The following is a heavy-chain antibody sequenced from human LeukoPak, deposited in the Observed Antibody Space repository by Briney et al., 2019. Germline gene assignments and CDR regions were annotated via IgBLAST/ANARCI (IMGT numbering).Heavy chain of an antibody. CDR2: IIPIFGIA. J-gene: IGHJ4*02. D-gene: IGHD2-15*01. CDR1: GGTFSSYA. V-gene: IGHV1-69*04. Sequence: ASVKVSCTASGGTFSSYAISWVRQAPGQGLEWMGRIIPIFGIANYAQKFQGRVTITADKSTSTAYMELSSLRSEDTAVYYCARCRVAATDYYFDYWGQGTLVTVSS. CDR3: ARCRVAATDYYFDY.